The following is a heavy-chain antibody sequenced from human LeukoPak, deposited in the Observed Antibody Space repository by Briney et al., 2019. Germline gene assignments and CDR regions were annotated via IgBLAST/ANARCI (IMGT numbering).Heavy chain of an antibody. CDR2: INPNSGGT. CDR3: ARDHQSNYYDSSDYYPQFDY. V-gene: IGHV1-2*02. Sequence: GASVKVSCKASGYTFTGYYMHWVRQAPGQGLEWMGWINPNSGGTNYAQKLQGRVTMTTDTSTSTAYMELRSLRSDDTAVYYCARDHQSNYYDSSDYYPQFDYWGQGTLVTVSS. CDR1: GYTFTGYY. J-gene: IGHJ4*02. D-gene: IGHD3-22*01.